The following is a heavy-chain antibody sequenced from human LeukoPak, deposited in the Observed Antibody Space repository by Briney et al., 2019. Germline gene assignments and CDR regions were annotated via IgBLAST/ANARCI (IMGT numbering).Heavy chain of an antibody. CDR1: GFTFSSYG. J-gene: IGHJ3*02. V-gene: IGHV3-33*01. CDR3: AREWGYSGAFDI. CDR2: IWYDGSNK. Sequence: GGSLRLSCAASGFTFSSYGMHWVRQAPGKGLEWVSVIWYDGSNKYYADSVKGRFTISRDNSKNTLYLQMNSLRAEDTAVYYCAREWGYSGAFDIWGQGTMVTVSS. D-gene: IGHD2-15*01.